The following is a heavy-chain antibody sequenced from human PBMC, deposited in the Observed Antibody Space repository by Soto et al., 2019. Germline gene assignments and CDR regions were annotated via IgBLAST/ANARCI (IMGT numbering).Heavy chain of an antibody. J-gene: IGHJ6*02. CDR1: GGTFSSYA. D-gene: IGHD2-2*01. CDR3: ARDPRVCSRSSCDLISNYYGMDV. V-gene: IGHV1-69*01. CDR2: IIPIFGTA. Sequence: QVQLVQSGAEVKKPGSSVKVSCKASGGTFSSYAISWVRQAPGQGLEWMGGIIPIFGTANYAQKFQGRVTITADESTSTAYMELSSLGSEDTAVYYCARDPRVCSRSSCDLISNYYGMDVWGQGTTVTVSS.